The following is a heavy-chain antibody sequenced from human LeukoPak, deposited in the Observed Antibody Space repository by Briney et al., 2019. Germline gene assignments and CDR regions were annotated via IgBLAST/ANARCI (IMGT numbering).Heavy chain of an antibody. D-gene: IGHD3-9*01. CDR1: GFTFSNYS. J-gene: IGHJ4*02. V-gene: IGHV3-21*01. Sequence: PGGSLRLSCAASGFTFSNYSMNWVRQAPGKGLEWVSSISSSSSYIYYADSVKGRFTISRDNAKNSLYLQMNSLRAEDTAVYYCASQAYYDILTGPDYWGQGTLVTVSS. CDR3: ASQAYYDILTGPDY. CDR2: ISSSSSYI.